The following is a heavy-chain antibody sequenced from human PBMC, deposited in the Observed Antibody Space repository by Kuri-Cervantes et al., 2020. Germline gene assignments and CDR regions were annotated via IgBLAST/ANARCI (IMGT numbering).Heavy chain of an antibody. J-gene: IGHJ6*02. CDR1: GYTFTSYG. CDR3: ARSASYGSGSSPLGYYGMDV. D-gene: IGHD3-10*01. V-gene: IGHV1-2*02. CDR2: INPNSGGT. Sequence: ASVKVSCKASGYTFTSYGISWVRQAPGQGLEWMGWINPNSGGTNYAQKFQGRVTMTRDTSVSTAYMELSRLRSEDTAVYYCARSASYGSGSSPLGYYGMDVWGQGTTVTVSS.